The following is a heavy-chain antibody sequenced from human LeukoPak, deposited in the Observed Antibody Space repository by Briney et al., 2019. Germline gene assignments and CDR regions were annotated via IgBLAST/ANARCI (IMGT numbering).Heavy chain of an antibody. CDR2: IDWDDDK. Sequence: TLSLTCTVSGGSISSYYWSWIRQPPGKALEWLARIDWDDDKYYSTSLKTRLTISKDTSKNQVVLTMTNMDPVDTATYYCARSIVGASNFDYWGQGTLVTVSS. V-gene: IGHV2-70*11. J-gene: IGHJ4*02. D-gene: IGHD1-26*01. CDR1: GGSISSYY. CDR3: ARSIVGASNFDY.